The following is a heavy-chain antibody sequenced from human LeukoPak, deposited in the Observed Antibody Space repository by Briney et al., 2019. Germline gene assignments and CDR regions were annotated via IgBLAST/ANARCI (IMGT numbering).Heavy chain of an antibody. CDR3: ARSKDSGYLLGY. Sequence: GASVKVSCKASGGTFSSYAISWVRQAPGQGLEWMGRIIPILGIANYAQKFQGRVTITADKSTSTAYMELSSLRSEDTAVYYCARSKDSGYLLGYWGQGTLVTVSS. V-gene: IGHV1-69*04. D-gene: IGHD3-22*01. CDR1: GGTFSSYA. CDR2: IIPILGIA. J-gene: IGHJ4*02.